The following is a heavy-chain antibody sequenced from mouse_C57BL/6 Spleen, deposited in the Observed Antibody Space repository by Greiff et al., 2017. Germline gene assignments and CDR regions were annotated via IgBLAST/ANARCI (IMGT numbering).Heavy chain of an antibody. CDR2: IYPRCGNT. J-gene: IGHJ3*01. V-gene: IGHV1-81*01. CDR3: ASANGDPY. CDR1: GYTFTSYG. Sequence: VQLQESGPELARPGASVKLSCKASGYTFTSYGISWVKQRPGQGLEWIGEIYPRCGNTYYNEKFKGKATLTADKSSSTAYMELRSLTSEDSAVYFCASANGDPYWGQGILVTVSA. D-gene: IGHD4-1*01.